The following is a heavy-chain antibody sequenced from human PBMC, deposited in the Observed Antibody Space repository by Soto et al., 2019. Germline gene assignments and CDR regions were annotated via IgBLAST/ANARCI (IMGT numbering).Heavy chain of an antibody. Sequence: QITVKESGLTLVKPTETLTLTCTFSGFSLSSIGMGVGWIRQPPGKALEWLTLIYWDDDKRYSPTLSRRLTITKDPSKTQVDLTLTNMDPVDTAKHYCARLTRGVYDLDRLWEKFDSWGQGALVTVS. D-gene: IGHD5-12*01. V-gene: IGHV2-5*02. CDR1: GFSLSSIGMG. CDR3: ARLTRGVYDLDRLWEKFDS. CDR2: IYWDDDK. J-gene: IGHJ4*02.